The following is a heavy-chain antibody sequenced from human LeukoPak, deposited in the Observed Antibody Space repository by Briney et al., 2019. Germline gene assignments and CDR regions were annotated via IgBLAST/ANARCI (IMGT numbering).Heavy chain of an antibody. Sequence: SGPTLVKPTQTLTLTRTFSGFSLSTSGVGVGWIRQPPGKALEWLALIYWDDDKRYSPSLKSRLTITKDTSKNQVVLTMTNMDPVDTATYYCAHKPAWRYYQLTGFDPWGQGTLVTVSS. CDR1: GFSLSTSGVG. J-gene: IGHJ5*02. V-gene: IGHV2-5*02. CDR3: AHKPAWRYYQLTGFDP. D-gene: IGHD2-2*01. CDR2: IYWDDDK.